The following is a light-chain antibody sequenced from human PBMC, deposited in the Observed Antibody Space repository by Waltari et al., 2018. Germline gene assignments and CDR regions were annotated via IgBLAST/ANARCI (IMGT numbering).Light chain of an antibody. Sequence: DIVMTQSPDSLAVSLGEGATINCKARPSVLYSSNNKNYLAWYQQKPGQPPKLLIYWASTRESGVPDRFSGSGSGTDFTLTISSLQAEDVAVYYCQQYYSTPPTFGQGTKVEIK. CDR2: WAS. V-gene: IGKV4-1*01. CDR3: QQYYSTPPT. J-gene: IGKJ1*01. CDR1: PSVLYSSNNKNY.